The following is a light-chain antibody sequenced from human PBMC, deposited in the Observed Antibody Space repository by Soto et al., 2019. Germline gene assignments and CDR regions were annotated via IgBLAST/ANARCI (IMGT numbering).Light chain of an antibody. CDR1: QSISSNY. CDR3: HQYGSSPPRT. Sequence: EIVLTQSPGTLSLSPGERVTLSCRASQSISSNYLAWYQQKPGQAPRLLIYGASSSASGTPDRFSGSGSGTDFTLTISRLEPEDFAVYYCHQYGSSPPRTFGQGTKVEI. CDR2: GAS. J-gene: IGKJ1*01. V-gene: IGKV3-20*01.